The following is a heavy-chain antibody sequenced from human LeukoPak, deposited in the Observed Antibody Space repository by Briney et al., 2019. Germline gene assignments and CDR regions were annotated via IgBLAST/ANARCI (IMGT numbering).Heavy chain of an antibody. Sequence: SETLSLTCTVSGGSISSYYWSWIRQPPGKGLEWIGYIYTSGSTNYNPSLKSRVTISVDTSKNQFSLKLSSVTAVDTAVYYCARAIGRGPFDYWGQGTLVTVSS. CDR1: GGSISSYY. CDR3: ARAIGRGPFDY. CDR2: IYTSGST. V-gene: IGHV4-4*09. J-gene: IGHJ4*02.